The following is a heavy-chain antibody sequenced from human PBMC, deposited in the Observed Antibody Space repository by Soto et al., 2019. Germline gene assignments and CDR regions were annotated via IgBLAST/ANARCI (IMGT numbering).Heavy chain of an antibody. CDR3: AREYPQGPDAFDI. J-gene: IGHJ3*02. CDR1: GFTFSSYW. V-gene: IGHV3-7*01. CDR2: IKQDGSEK. Sequence: GGSLRLSCAASGFTFSSYWMSWVRQAPGKGLEWVANIKQDGSEKYYVDSVKGRFTISRDNAKNSLYLQMNSLRAEDTAVYYCAREYPQGPDAFDIWGQGTMVTVSS.